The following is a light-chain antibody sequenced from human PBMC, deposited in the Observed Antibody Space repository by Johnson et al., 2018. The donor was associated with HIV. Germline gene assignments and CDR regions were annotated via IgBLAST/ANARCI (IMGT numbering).Light chain of an antibody. V-gene: IGLV1-51*02. CDR1: RSNIGNNY. CDR2: ENN. Sequence: QSALTQPPSVSAAPGQKVTISCSGSRSNIGNNYVSWYQQLPGTAPKLLIYENNKRPSGIPDRFSGSKSGTSATLGITGLRTGDEADYYCGTWDSSLSAYVFGTGTKVTVL. J-gene: IGLJ1*01. CDR3: GTWDSSLSAYV.